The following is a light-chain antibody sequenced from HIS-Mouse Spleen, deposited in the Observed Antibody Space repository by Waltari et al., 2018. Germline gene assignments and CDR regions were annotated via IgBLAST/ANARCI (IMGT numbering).Light chain of an antibody. CDR1: TGAVTSGYY. CDR2: STS. CDR3: LLYYGGAQLNV. J-gene: IGLJ1*01. V-gene: IGLV7-43*01. Sequence: QTVVTQEPSLTVSPGGTVTLTCASSTGAVTSGYYPTWFQQKPGQAPRALIYSTSNNHSWTPARFSGSLLGGKAALTLSGVQPEDEAEYYCLLYYGGAQLNVFGTGTKVTVL.